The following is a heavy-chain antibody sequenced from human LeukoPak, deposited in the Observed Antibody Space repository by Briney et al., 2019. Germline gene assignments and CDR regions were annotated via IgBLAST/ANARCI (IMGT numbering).Heavy chain of an antibody. CDR3: AKEGRMGATFHPFID. J-gene: IGHJ1*01. Sequence: GGSLRLSCEGSGFPFSHYAMAWVRQPPGKGLQWVSHISDTHGATHYADSVKGRFSISRDNSKNMLFLQMDRLEVEDTAIYYCAKEGRMGATFHPFIDWGQGTLVTVSP. CDR1: GFPFSHYA. D-gene: IGHD1-26*01. V-gene: IGHV3-23*01. CDR2: ISDTHGAT.